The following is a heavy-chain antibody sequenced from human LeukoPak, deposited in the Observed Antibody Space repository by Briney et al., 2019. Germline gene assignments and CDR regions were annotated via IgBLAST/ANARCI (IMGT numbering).Heavy chain of an antibody. CDR1: GFTFSSYA. CDR2: ISGSGGST. CDR3: AKALPYCSGGSCYSCFDY. D-gene: IGHD2-15*01. V-gene: IGHV3-23*01. Sequence: PGGSLRLSCAASGFTFSSYAMSWVRQAPGKGLEWVSGISGSGGSTYYADSVKGRFTISRDNSKNTLYLQMNSLRAEDTAVYYCAKALPYCSGGSCYSCFDYWGQGTLVTVSS. J-gene: IGHJ4*02.